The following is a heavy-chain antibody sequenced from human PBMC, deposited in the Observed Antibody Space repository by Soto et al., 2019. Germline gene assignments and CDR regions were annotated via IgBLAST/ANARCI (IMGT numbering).Heavy chain of an antibody. CDR2: ISGNGGTT. D-gene: IGHD6-19*01. CDR1: GFTYSTYA. J-gene: IGHJ3*02. CDR3: GKGGGGSGWSDAFDI. Sequence: EVQLLESGGGLVQPGGSLRLSCTTSGFTYSTYAMSWVRQAPGKGLEWVSVISGNGGTTYYADSVKGRFTISRDNSKRRLYLQRNSLRAGDTAIFFCGKGGGGSGWSDAFDIWGQGTMVTVSS. V-gene: IGHV3-23*01.